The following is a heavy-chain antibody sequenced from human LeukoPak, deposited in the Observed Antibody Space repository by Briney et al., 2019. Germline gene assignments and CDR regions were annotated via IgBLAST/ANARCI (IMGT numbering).Heavy chain of an antibody. Sequence: GGSLRLSCAASGFTFNSYWMSWVRQAPGKGLEWVANIKQDGSEKYYVDSVKGRFTISRDNAKNSLYLQMNSLRADDTAVYYCVKDSPPRYSGSPPAYWGQGTLVTVSS. CDR3: VKDSPPRYSGSPPAY. CDR1: GFTFNSYW. CDR2: IKQDGSEK. V-gene: IGHV3-7*03. D-gene: IGHD1-26*01. J-gene: IGHJ4*02.